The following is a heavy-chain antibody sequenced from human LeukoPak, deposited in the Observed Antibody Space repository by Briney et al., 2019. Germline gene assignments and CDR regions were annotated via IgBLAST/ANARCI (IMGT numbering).Heavy chain of an antibody. CDR3: ARVLGPLDY. Sequence: SETLSLTCTVSGYSISSGYYWGWIRQPPGKGLEWIGSIYHSGSTYYNPSLKSRVTISVDTSKNQFSLKLSSVTAADTAVYYCARVLGPLDYWGQGTLVTVSS. CDR2: IYHSGST. V-gene: IGHV4-38-2*02. J-gene: IGHJ4*02. CDR1: GYSISSGYY.